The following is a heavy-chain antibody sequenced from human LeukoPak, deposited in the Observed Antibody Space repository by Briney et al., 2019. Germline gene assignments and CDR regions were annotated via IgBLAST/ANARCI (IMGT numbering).Heavy chain of an antibody. Sequence: GESLKISCAASGFTFSSYSMNWVRQAPGKGLEWVSSISSSSSYIYYADSVKGRFTISRDNAKNSLYLQMNSLRAEDTAVYYCASGYSSTPLDYWGQGTLVTVSS. CDR3: ASGYSSTPLDY. D-gene: IGHD2-21*01. CDR1: GFTFSSYS. J-gene: IGHJ4*02. V-gene: IGHV3-21*01. CDR2: ISSSSSYI.